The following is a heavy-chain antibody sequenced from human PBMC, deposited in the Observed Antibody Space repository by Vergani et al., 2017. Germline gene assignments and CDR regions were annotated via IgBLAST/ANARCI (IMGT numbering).Heavy chain of an antibody. CDR2: IYYSGST. J-gene: IGHJ6*03. V-gene: IGHV4-59*01. CDR3: ARGGHGEYYVILTGYKPPGYYYYYMDV. D-gene: IGHD3-9*01. CDR1: GGSISSYY. Sequence: QVQLQESGPGLVKPSETLSLTCTVSGGSISSYYWSWIRQPPGKGLEWIGYIYYSGSTNYNPSLKSRVTISVDTSKNQFSLKLSSVTAADTAVYYCARGGHGEYYVILTGYKPPGYYYYYMDVWGKGTTVTVSS.